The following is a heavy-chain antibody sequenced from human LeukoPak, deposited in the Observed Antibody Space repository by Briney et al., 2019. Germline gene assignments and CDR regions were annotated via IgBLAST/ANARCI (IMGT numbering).Heavy chain of an antibody. Sequence: PSETLSLTCAVYGGSFSGYYWSWIRQPPGKGLEWVGRIKSKTDGGTTDYAAPVKGRFTISRDDSKNTLYLQMNSLKTEDTAVYYCTTYPGYYYDSSGYYYFDYWGQGTLVTVSS. CDR1: GGSFSGYY. V-gene: IGHV3-15*01. CDR2: IKSKTDGGTT. CDR3: TTYPGYYYDSSGYYYFDY. D-gene: IGHD3-22*01. J-gene: IGHJ4*02.